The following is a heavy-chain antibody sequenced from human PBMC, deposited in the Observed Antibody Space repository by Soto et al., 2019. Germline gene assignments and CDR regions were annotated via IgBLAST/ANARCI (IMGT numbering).Heavy chain of an antibody. Sequence: LGESLKISCKGSGYSFTSYWISWVRQMPGKGLEWMGRIDPSDSYTNYSPSFQGHVTISADKSISTAYLQWSSLKASDTAMYYCARLPRSQSLYSSSWYVFDYWGQGTLVTVSS. J-gene: IGHJ4*02. CDR2: IDPSDSYT. V-gene: IGHV5-10-1*01. CDR3: ARLPRSQSLYSSSWYVFDY. CDR1: GYSFTSYW. D-gene: IGHD6-13*01.